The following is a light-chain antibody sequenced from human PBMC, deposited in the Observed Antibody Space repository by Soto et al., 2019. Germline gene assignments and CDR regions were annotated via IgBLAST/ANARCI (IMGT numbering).Light chain of an antibody. V-gene: IGLV1-40*01. CDR2: GND. J-gene: IGLJ3*02. Sequence: QLVLTQPPSVSGAPGQRVTISCTGSSSNIGADFDVHWYQHLPGTAPKLLISGNDNRPSGVPDRFSGSKSGTSASLAITGLQAEDEGDYYCQSRDSSLSSSWVFGGGTKLTVL. CDR1: SSNIGADFD. CDR3: QSRDSSLSSSWV.